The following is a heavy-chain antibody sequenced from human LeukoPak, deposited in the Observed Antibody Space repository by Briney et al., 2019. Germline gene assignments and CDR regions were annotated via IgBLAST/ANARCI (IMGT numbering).Heavy chain of an antibody. CDR2: IYHSGST. CDR1: GYSISSGYY. J-gene: IGHJ6*03. D-gene: IGHD2/OR15-2a*01. CDR3: ARGLRSNYYMDV. Sequence: SETLSLTCTVSGYSISSGYYWGWIRRPPGKGLEWIGSIYHSGSTYHNPSLKSRVTISVDTSKNQFSLKLSSVTAADTTVYYCARGLRSNYYMDVWGKGTTVTISS. V-gene: IGHV4-38-2*02.